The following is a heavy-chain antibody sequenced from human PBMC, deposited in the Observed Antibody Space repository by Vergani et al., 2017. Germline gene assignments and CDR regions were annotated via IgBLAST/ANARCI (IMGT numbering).Heavy chain of an antibody. V-gene: IGHV3-21*01. CDR3: ARDEALDGENSVFFDY. CDR2: ISSSSSYI. CDR1: GFTFSSYG. J-gene: IGHJ4*02. Sequence: VQLVESGGGVVQPGRSLRLSCAASGFTFSSYGMHWVRQAPGKGLEWVSSISSSSSYIYYADSVKGRFTISRDNAKNSLYLQMNSLRAEDTAVYYCARDEALDGENSVFFDYWGQGTLVTVSS. D-gene: IGHD3-10*01.